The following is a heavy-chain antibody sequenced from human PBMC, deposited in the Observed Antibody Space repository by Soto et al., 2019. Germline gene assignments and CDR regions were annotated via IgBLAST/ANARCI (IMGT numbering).Heavy chain of an antibody. V-gene: IGHV4-31*03. J-gene: IGHJ6*02. CDR1: GGSIRSAGYY. Sequence: PSETLSLTYNVSGGSIRSAGYYWSWIRQHPGKGLEWIAYIYTSGNMYYNPSLKSRITLSFETSKNQFSLKLSSVTAADTAVYYCARLPYYDFWITLPHRGDAMDVWGLGTTVTVSS. CDR3: ARLPYYDFWITLPHRGDAMDV. CDR2: IYTSGNM. D-gene: IGHD3-3*01.